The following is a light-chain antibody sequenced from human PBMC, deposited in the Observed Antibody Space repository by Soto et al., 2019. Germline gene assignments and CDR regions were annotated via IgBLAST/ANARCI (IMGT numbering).Light chain of an antibody. Sequence: DIVMTQSPGSLAVSLGERATINCKSSQTVLYSSHNKNFLAWYQQKPGQPPKLLIYWASTRESGVHDRVSGSGSGTDFTLTSISLQAEDVGVYYCQQYYNSPFGFGPGTKVAIE. CDR2: WAS. J-gene: IGKJ3*01. CDR1: QTVLYSSHNKNF. V-gene: IGKV4-1*01. CDR3: QQYYNSPFG.